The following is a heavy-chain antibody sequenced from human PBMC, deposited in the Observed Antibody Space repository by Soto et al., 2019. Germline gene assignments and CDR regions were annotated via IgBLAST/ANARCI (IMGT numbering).Heavy chain of an antibody. D-gene: IGHD2-2*01. J-gene: IGHJ3*02. CDR1: GYTFTSYG. CDR2: ISAYNGNT. Sequence: ASVKVSCTASGYTFTSYGISWVRQAPGQGLEWMGWISAYNGNTNYAQKLQGRVTMTTDTSTSTAYMELRSLRSDDTAVYYCARDEGGPYPDAFDIWGQGTMVTVSS. CDR3: ARDEGGPYPDAFDI. V-gene: IGHV1-18*01.